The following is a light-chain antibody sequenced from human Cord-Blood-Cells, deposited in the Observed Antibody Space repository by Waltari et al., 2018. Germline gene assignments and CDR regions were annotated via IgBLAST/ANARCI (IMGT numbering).Light chain of an antibody. V-gene: IGLV3-21*04. CDR3: QVWDSSSDHVV. CDR2: YEC. J-gene: IGLJ2*01. CDR1: NIGSKS. Sequence: SYVLTQPPSVSVAPGKTARITCGGNNIGSKSVHWYQQKPDQAPVLVIYYECDGPSGSPERCSGANSGNTATLTSSRVEAGEEADYYCQVWDSSSDHVVFGGGTKLTVL.